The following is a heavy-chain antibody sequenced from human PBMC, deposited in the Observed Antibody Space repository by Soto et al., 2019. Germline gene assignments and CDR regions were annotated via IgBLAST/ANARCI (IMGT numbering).Heavy chain of an antibody. D-gene: IGHD3-10*01. V-gene: IGHV4-59*08. CDR1: GGSISGYY. J-gene: IGHJ4*02. Sequence: PSETLSLTCTVSGGSISGYYWSWIRQPPGRGLEWIGYIYNSGSTNYNPSLKSRVTISVDTSKNQFSLKLNSMTAADTAGYYCARHNYGSGITYFAYGGQGTLFTVSS. CDR2: IYNSGST. CDR3: ARHNYGSGITYFAY.